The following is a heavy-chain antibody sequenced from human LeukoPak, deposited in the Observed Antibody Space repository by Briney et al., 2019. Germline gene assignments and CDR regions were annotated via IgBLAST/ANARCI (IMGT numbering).Heavy chain of an antibody. Sequence: PSETLSLTCTVSGGSISSSSYYWGRIRQPPGKGLEWIGSIYYSGSTYYNPSLKSRVTISVDTSKNQFSLKLSSVTAADTAVYYCARVFRVGYTTPQDFDIWGQGTMVTVSS. CDR2: IYYSGST. CDR3: ARVFRVGYTTPQDFDI. D-gene: IGHD5-18*01. CDR1: GGSISSSSYY. V-gene: IGHV4-39*07. J-gene: IGHJ3*02.